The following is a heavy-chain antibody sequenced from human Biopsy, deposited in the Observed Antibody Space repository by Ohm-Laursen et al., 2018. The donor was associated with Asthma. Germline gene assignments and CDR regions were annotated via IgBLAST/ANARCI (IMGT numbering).Heavy chain of an antibody. CDR2: ISVYNGNT. CDR1: GYTFNSTG. CDR3: ARAVDYSHYYGIDV. Sequence: SSVKVSCKTSGYTFNSTGITWVRQAPGQGLEWMGWISVYNGNTKVAQKLQGRVTMITDTSTSTAYMELRSLRSDDTAVYFCARAVDYSHYYGIDVWGQGTTVTVS. J-gene: IGHJ6*02. V-gene: IGHV1-18*01. D-gene: IGHD3-10*01.